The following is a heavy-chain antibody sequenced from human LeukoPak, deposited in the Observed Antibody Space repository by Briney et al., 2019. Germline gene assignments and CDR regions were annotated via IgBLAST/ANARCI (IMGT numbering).Heavy chain of an antibody. CDR2: ISSSGRAI. V-gene: IGHV3-48*03. D-gene: IGHD6-6*01. J-gene: IGHJ3*02. CDR1: EFTFSSYE. Sequence: GGSLRLSCAASEFTFSSYEMNWVRQAPGKGLEWVSCISSSGRAIYYADSVKGRFTISRDNAKNSLYLQMNSLRAEDTAVYYCARLYSSSSGKAFDIWGQGTMVTVSS. CDR3: ARLYSSSSGKAFDI.